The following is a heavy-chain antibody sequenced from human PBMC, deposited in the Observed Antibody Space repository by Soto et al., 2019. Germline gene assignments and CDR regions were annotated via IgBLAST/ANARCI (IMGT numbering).Heavy chain of an antibody. Sequence: GSLRLSCAASGFTFSNYALSWVRQAPGKGLEWVCAISGTGGSTYYADSVKGRFTISRDNSKNTLYLQMNSLRAEDTAVYYCAKGLSRWLHPRFDYWGQGTLVTVSS. CDR1: GFTFSNYA. CDR2: ISGTGGST. J-gene: IGHJ4*02. D-gene: IGHD5-12*01. CDR3: AKGLSRWLHPRFDY. V-gene: IGHV3-23*01.